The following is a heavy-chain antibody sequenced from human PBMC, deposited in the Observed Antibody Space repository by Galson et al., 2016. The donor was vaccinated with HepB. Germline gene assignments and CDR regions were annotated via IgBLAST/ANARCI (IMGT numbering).Heavy chain of an antibody. CDR1: GFSFVIFG. CDR3: AKDKAAAGYYYLDS. J-gene: IGHJ4*02. Sequence: SLRLSCAASGFSFVIFGMLWVRQVPGKGLEWVALISHDGSEQYYGDSVKGRFTVSRDNSMKTLHLQMNSLRPEDTGVYYCAKDKAAAGYYYLDSWGQGTLVTVSS. V-gene: IGHV3-30*18. CDR2: ISHDGSEQ. D-gene: IGHD6-13*01.